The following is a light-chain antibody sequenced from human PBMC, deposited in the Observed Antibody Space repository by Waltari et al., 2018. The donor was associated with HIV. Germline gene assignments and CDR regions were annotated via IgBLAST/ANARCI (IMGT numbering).Light chain of an antibody. V-gene: IGLV1-40*01. CDR1: SSHIGGGSD. CDR3: QSYDSSLSGYV. CDR2: GNS. Sequence: QSVLTQPPSVPGAPGQRVTISCTVSSSHIGGGSDVPWYQQLPGTAPKLLIYGNSNRPSGVPDRFSGSKSGTSASLAITGLQAEDEADYYCQSYDSSLSGYVFGTGTKVTVL. J-gene: IGLJ1*01.